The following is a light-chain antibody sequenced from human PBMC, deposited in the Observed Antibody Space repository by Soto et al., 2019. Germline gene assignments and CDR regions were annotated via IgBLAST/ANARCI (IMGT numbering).Light chain of an antibody. CDR3: QQSYSTPRT. CDR2: AAS. Sequence: DLQMPQSPSSLSASVGDRVTITCRASQSISSYLNWYQQKPGKAPKLLLYAASSLQSGVPSRFSGSGSGTDFTLTISSLQPEDFATYYCQQSYSTPRTFGQGTKVESK. J-gene: IGKJ1*01. CDR1: QSISSY. V-gene: IGKV1-39*01.